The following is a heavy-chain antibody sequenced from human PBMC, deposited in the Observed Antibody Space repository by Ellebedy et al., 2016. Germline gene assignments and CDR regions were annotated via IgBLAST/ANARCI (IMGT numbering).Heavy chain of an antibody. CDR3: ARVYDYAHY. Sequence: GESLKISXAASGFTFSSYAMSWVRQAPGKGLEWVSAISGSGGSTYYADSVKGRFTISRDNSKNTLYLQMNSLRAEDTAVYYCARVYDYAHYWGQGTLVTVSS. D-gene: IGHD3-16*01. J-gene: IGHJ4*02. CDR1: GFTFSSYA. CDR2: ISGSGGST. V-gene: IGHV3-23*01.